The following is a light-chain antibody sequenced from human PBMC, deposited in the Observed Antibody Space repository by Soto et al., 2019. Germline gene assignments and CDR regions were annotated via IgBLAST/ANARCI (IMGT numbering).Light chain of an antibody. CDR2: DAS. V-gene: IGKV3-11*01. CDR3: QQRSSWPS. CDR1: QSVSSY. Sequence: EIVLTQFPATLSLSPGERATLSCRASQSVSSYLVWYQQKPGQAPRLLIYDASNRATGIPARFSGSGSGTDFILTISSLEPEDFAVYYCQQRSSWPSFGPGTKVDN. J-gene: IGKJ3*01.